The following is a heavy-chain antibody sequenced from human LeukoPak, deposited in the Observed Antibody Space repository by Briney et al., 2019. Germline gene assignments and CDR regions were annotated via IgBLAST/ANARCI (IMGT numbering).Heavy chain of an antibody. J-gene: IGHJ6*03. Sequence: GGSLRLSCAASGFTFSSYAMSWVRQAPGKGLEWVSAISGSGGSTYYADSVKGRFTISRDNSKNTLHLQMNSLRAEDTAVYYCAKPLGGVPAASSYYYMDVWGKGTTVTVSS. V-gene: IGHV3-23*01. CDR1: GFTFSSYA. CDR2: ISGSGGST. CDR3: AKPLGGVPAASSYYYMDV. D-gene: IGHD2-2*01.